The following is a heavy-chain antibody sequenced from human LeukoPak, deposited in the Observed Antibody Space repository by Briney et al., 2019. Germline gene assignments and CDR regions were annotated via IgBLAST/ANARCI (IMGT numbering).Heavy chain of an antibody. J-gene: IGHJ4*02. D-gene: IGHD2-15*01. CDR2: ISDTGRLS. CDR1: GFTFSSSA. V-gene: IGHV3-23*01. Sequence: GGSLRLSCAASGFTFSSSAMSWVRQAPGKGLEWVAAISDTGRLSYCADSVNGRFTISRDNSKNTLSLQMNSLRAADTAVYYCAKSPWWDPTGDFDYWGQGTLVTVSS. CDR3: AKSPWWDPTGDFDY.